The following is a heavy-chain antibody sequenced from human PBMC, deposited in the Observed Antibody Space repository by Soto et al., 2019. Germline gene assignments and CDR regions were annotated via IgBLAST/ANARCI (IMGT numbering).Heavy chain of an antibody. CDR1: GYTFTGYY. J-gene: IGHJ6*02. Sequence: GASVKVSCKASGYTFTGYYMHWVRQAPGQGLEWMGWINPNSGGTNYAQKFQGRVTMTRDTSISTAYMELSRLRSDDTAVYYCARDRSFGYGYYYYYGMDVWGQGTTVTVSS. D-gene: IGHD5-18*01. CDR2: INPNSGGT. V-gene: IGHV1-2*02. CDR3: ARDRSFGYGYYYYYGMDV.